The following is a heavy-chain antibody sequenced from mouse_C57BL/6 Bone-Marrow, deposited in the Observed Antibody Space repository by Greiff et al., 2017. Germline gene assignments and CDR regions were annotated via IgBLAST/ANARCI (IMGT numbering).Heavy chain of an antibody. D-gene: IGHD1-1*01. CDR1: GFTFSSYA. Sequence: DVMLVESGEGLVKPGGSLKLSCAASGFTFSSYAMSWVRQTPEKRLEWVAYISSGGDYIYYADTVKGRFTISRDNARNTLYLQMSSLKSEDTAMYYCTRGDYGSIPFAYWGQGTLVTVSA. V-gene: IGHV5-9-1*02. CDR3: TRGDYGSIPFAY. CDR2: ISSGGDYI. J-gene: IGHJ3*01.